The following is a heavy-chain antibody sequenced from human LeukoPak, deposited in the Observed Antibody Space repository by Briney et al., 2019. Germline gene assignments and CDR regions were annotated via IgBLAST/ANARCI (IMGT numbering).Heavy chain of an antibody. Sequence: PGGSLRLSYAASGFTFSSYAMSWIRQPPGKGLEWIGEINHSGSTNYNPSLKSRVTISVDTSKNQFSLKLSSVTAADTAVYYCARGRTRYSSSQPYDYWGQGTLVTVSS. D-gene: IGHD6-6*01. V-gene: IGHV4-34*01. CDR3: ARGRTRYSSSQPYDY. CDR1: GFTFSSYA. CDR2: INHSGST. J-gene: IGHJ4*02.